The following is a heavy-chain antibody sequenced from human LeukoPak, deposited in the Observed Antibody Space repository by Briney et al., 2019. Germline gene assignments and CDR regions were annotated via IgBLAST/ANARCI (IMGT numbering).Heavy chain of an antibody. CDR3: ARGSAVSSGEYQLLWGWVRYYYYMDV. Sequence: ASVKVSCMVSGYTFTGFYMHWVRQAPGQGREWRGWIHLNSGGTNYTQKFQGRVTMTRDTSISTAYMELSTLRSDDTAVYYCARGSAVSSGEYQLLWGWVRYYYYMDVWGKGTTVTISS. D-gene: IGHD2-2*01. V-gene: IGHV1-2*02. CDR2: IHLNSGGT. J-gene: IGHJ6*03. CDR1: GYTFTGFY.